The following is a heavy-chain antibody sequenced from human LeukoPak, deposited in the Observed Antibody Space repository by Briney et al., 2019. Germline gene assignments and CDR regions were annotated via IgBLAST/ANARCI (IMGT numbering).Heavy chain of an antibody. CDR1: GYTFTGYY. V-gene: IGHV1-2*02. J-gene: IGHJ4*02. Sequence: ASVKVSCKASGYTFTGYYMHWVRQAPGQGLEWMGWINPNSGGTNYAQKFQGRVTMTRDTSISTAYMELSRLRSDDTAVYYCARFQASAYYYDSSGYYYTPYYFDYWGQGTLVTVSS. CDR2: INPNSGGT. CDR3: ARFQASAYYYDSSGYYYTPYYFDY. D-gene: IGHD3-22*01.